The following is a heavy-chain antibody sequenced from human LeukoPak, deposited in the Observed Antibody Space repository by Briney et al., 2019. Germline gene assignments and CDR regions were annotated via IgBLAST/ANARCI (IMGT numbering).Heavy chain of an antibody. Sequence: GGSLRLSCAASGFTFSSYGMHWVRQAPGKGLEWAAFIRYDGSNKYYADSVKGRFTISRDNSKNTLYLQMNSLRAEDTAVYYCAKEDFNWFDPWGQGTLVTVSS. CDR1: GFTFSSYG. J-gene: IGHJ5*02. V-gene: IGHV3-30*02. D-gene: IGHD2/OR15-2a*01. CDR3: AKEDFNWFDP. CDR2: IRYDGSNK.